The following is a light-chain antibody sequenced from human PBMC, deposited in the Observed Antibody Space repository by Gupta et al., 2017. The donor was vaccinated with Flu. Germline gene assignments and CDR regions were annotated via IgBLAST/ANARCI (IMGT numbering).Light chain of an antibody. V-gene: IGLV2-14*01. CDR3: TSYTSTNTLVL. CDR2: EVS. J-gene: IGLJ3*02. Sequence: IAMYCTGTSSDIGGDKYVYWYQQHPVKAPKLMIFEVSNRPSGVSTRFSGSKYGNTASLTISGLQAEDEADYYCTSYTSTNTLVLFGGGTKLTVL. CDR1: SSDIGGDKY.